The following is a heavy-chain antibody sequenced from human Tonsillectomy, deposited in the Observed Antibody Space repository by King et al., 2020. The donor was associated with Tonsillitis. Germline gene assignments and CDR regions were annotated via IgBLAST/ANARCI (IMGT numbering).Heavy chain of an antibody. CDR3: AKDRTRGDIVVVPAADL. V-gene: IGHV3-9*01. Sequence: EVQLVESGGGLVQPGRSLRLSCAASGFTFDDYAMHWVRHAPGKGLEWVSGISWISGSIGYADSVKGRFTISRDTAKNSLYLQMNSLRAGDTAVDFCAKDRTRGDIVVVPAADLWGQGTLVTVSS. D-gene: IGHD2-2*01. CDR2: ISWISGSI. CDR1: GFTFDDYA. J-gene: IGHJ4*02.